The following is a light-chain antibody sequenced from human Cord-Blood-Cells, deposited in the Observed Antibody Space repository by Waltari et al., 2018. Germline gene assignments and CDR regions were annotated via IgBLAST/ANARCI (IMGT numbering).Light chain of an antibody. J-gene: IGKJ3*01. CDR1: QDISNY. CDR2: DAS. CDR3: QQYDNRPFT. V-gene: IGKV1-33*01. Sequence: DIQMTPSPSSLSASVGDRVTITCQASQDISNYLNWYQQKPGKAPKLLIYDASNLETGVPSRFSGSGSGTDFTCTISSLQPEDIATYYCQQYDNRPFTFGPGTKVDIK.